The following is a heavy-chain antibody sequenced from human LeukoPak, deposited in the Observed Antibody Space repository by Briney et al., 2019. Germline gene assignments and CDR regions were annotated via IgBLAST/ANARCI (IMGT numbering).Heavy chain of an antibody. J-gene: IGHJ3*02. CDR1: GFTFSSYS. Sequence: GGSLRLSCAASGFTFSSYSMNWVRQAPGKGLEWVSSISSSSSCIYYADSVKGRFTISRDNAKNSLDLQMNSLRAEDTAVYYCARVAGPGHAFDIWGQGTTVTVSS. CDR2: ISSSSSCI. V-gene: IGHV3-21*01. CDR3: ARVAGPGHAFDI.